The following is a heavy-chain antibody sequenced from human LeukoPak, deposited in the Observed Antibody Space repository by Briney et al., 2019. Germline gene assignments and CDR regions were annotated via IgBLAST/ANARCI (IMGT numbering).Heavy chain of an antibody. CDR1: GYTFTAYY. D-gene: IGHD3-3*01. CDR3: ARPHGVVIPYDHGMDV. Sequence: GASVKVSCKTSGYTFTAYYMHWVRQAPGQGLEWLGWINPNSGGTNYPQKFRGRVTMTRDTSISTAYMELSRLTSDDTAVYYCARPHGVVIPYDHGMDVWGQGTTVTVSS. CDR2: INPNSGGT. J-gene: IGHJ6*02. V-gene: IGHV1-2*02.